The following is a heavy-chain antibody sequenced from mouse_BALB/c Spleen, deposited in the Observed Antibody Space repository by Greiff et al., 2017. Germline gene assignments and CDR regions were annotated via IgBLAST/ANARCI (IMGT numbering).Heavy chain of an antibody. J-gene: IGHJ4*01. D-gene: IGHD2-3*01. Sequence: EVKLEESGGGLVQPGGSRKLSCAASGFTFSSFGMHWVRQAPEKGLEWVAYISSGSSTIYYADTVKGRFTISRDNPKNTLFLQMTSLRSEDTAMYYCARGWLPAMDYWGQGTSVTVSS. CDR3: ARGWLPAMDY. CDR2: ISSGSSTI. CDR1: GFTFSSFG. V-gene: IGHV5-17*02.